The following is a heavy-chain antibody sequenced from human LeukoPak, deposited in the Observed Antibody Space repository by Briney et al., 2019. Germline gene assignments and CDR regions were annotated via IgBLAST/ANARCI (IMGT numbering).Heavy chain of an antibody. CDR1: GFSFSSYW. D-gene: IGHD1-14*01. CDR2: IKEDGSEK. CDR3: ARDSFETDIDY. Sequence: GESLKISCAVSGFSFSSYWMSWVRQAPGKGLEWVGNIKEDGSEKYYVDSVKGRFTISRDNAKNSLFPQMNSLRVEDTAVYYCARDSFETDIDYWGQGTLVTVSS. J-gene: IGHJ4*02. V-gene: IGHV3-7*01.